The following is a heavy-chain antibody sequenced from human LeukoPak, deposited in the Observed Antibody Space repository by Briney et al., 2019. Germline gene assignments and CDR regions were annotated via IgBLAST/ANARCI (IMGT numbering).Heavy chain of an antibody. CDR1: GGSISSSSHY. CDR3: ARNASIAAAGNGGRYFDY. J-gene: IGHJ4*02. CDR2: IYYSGST. D-gene: IGHD6-13*01. V-gene: IGHV4-39*01. Sequence: PSETLSLTCTVSGGSISSSSHYWGWIRQPPGKGLEWIGSIYYSGSTSYNPSLKSRVTISVDTSKNEFSLSLSSVAAADTAVHYCARNASIAAAGNGGRYFDYWGQGTLVTVSS.